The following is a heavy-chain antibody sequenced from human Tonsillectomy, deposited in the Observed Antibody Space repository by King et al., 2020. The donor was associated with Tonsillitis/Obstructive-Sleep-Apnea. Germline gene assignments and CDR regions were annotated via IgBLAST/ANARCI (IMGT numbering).Heavy chain of an antibody. V-gene: IGHV3-9*01. J-gene: IGHJ4*02. Sequence: EVQLVESGGGLVQPGRSLRLSCAASGFTFDDYAMHWVRQGPGKGLEWVSGISWKSGSIGYADSVKGRFTVSRDNAKNSLYLQMNSLRAEDTALYYCAKGLHGDYGGYYFDYWGQGTLVTVSS. D-gene: IGHD4-17*01. CDR2: ISWKSGSI. CDR1: GFTFDDYA. CDR3: AKGLHGDYGGYYFDY.